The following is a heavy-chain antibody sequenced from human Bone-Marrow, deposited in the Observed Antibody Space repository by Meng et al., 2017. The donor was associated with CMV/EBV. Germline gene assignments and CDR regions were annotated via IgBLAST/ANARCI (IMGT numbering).Heavy chain of an antibody. J-gene: IGHJ3*02. D-gene: IGHD6-13*01. CDR2: ISYDGSNK. CDR1: GFTFSSYA. Sequence: GESLKISCAASGFTFSSYAMHWVRQAPGKGLEWVAVISYDGSNKYYADSVKGRFTISRDNSKNTLYLQMNSLRAEDTAVYYCARARGEQQLVILDAFDIWGQGTMVTVSS. V-gene: IGHV3-30-3*01. CDR3: ARARGEQQLVILDAFDI.